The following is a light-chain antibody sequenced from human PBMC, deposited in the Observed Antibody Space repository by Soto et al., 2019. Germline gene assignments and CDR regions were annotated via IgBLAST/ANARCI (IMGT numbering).Light chain of an antibody. V-gene: IGLV1-44*01. CDR1: SSNIGSNT. Sequence: QSVLTQPPSASGTPGQRVTISCSGSSSNIGSNTVNWYQQLPGTAPKLLIYSNNQRPSGVPDRFSGSKSGTSASLAISGLQSEAEADYYCAAWDDSLSAWVFGGATKVTVL. CDR3: AAWDDSLSAWV. CDR2: SNN. J-gene: IGLJ3*02.